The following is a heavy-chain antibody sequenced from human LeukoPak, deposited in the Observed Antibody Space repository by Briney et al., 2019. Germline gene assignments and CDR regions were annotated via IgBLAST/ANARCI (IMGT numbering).Heavy chain of an antibody. CDR3: ARELHCSSTSCYEGFDY. V-gene: IGHV1-2*02. J-gene: IGHJ4*02. D-gene: IGHD2-2*01. CDR1: GGTFSSYA. Sequence: ASVKVSCKASGGTFSSYAISWVRQAPGQGLEWMGWINPNSGGTNYAQKFQGRVTMTRDTSISTAYMELSRLRSDDTAVYYCARELHCSSTSCYEGFDYWGQGTLVTVSS. CDR2: INPNSGGT.